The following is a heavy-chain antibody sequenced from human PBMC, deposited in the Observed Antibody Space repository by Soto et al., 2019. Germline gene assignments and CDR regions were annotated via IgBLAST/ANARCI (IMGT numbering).Heavy chain of an antibody. CDR3: ARAPPLLTMIVLFDY. Sequence: SVKVSCKASGGTFSSYAISWVRQAPGQGLEWMGGIIPIFGTANYAQKFQGRVTITADESTSTAYMELSSLRSEDTAVYYCARAPPLLTMIVLFDYWGQGTLVTVSS. V-gene: IGHV1-69*13. CDR1: GGTFSSYA. CDR2: IIPIFGTA. D-gene: IGHD3-22*01. J-gene: IGHJ4*02.